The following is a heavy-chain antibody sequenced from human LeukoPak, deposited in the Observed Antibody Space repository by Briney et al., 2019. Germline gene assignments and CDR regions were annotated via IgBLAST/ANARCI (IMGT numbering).Heavy chain of an antibody. J-gene: IGHJ4*02. Sequence: ASVKVSCKASGYSFTTYVITWVRQAPGQGPEWLGWINPQNGNTNFAQRFQGRVTMTTDTSTNTAYVELRSLTSDDTAVYYCARACTTFITQWCFSDFWGQGTLVTVSS. CDR3: ARACTTFITQWCFSDF. V-gene: IGHV1-18*04. D-gene: IGHD2/OR15-2a*01. CDR2: INPQNGNT. CDR1: GYSFTTYV.